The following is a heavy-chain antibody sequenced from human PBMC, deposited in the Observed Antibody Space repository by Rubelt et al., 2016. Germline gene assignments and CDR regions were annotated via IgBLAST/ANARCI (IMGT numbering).Heavy chain of an antibody. D-gene: IGHD6-6*01. J-gene: IGHJ4*02. CDR2: FYYSGST. Sequence: QPPGKGLEWIGYFYYSGSTYYNPSPKSRVTISVDTSKNQFSLKLSSVTAADTAVYYCARAYSSSSELDYWGQGTLVTVSS. V-gene: IGHV4-59*08. CDR3: ARAYSSSSELDY.